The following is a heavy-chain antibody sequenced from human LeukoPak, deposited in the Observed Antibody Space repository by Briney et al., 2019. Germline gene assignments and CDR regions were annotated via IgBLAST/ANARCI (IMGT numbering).Heavy chain of an antibody. V-gene: IGHV5-51*01. CDR2: IYPGDSDT. D-gene: IGHD4-17*01. CDR3: ARAYGDSLYFDY. Sequence: GESLKISCQTSGYNFSNHWIGWVRQMPGKGLEWMGIIYPGDSDTRYSPSFQGQVTISADKSISTAYLQWSSLKASDTAMYYCARAYGDSLYFDYWGQGTLVTVSS. J-gene: IGHJ4*02. CDR1: GYNFSNHW.